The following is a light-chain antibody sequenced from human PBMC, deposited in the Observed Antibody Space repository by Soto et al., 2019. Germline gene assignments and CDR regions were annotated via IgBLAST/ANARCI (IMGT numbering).Light chain of an antibody. V-gene: IGKV3-11*01. Sequence: VVLTQSPVTLSLSPGEIAALSFRASQSFRGLLAWYQQKPGQAPRLLIYDAYNRATGIPPRFSGSGSGTDFTLTISSLEPEDSAVYYCQQRHMWPITFGQGTRLEIK. J-gene: IGKJ5*01. CDR2: DAY. CDR3: QQRHMWPIT. CDR1: QSFRGL.